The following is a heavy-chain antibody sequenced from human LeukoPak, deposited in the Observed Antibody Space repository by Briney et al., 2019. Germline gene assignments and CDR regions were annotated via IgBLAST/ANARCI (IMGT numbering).Heavy chain of an antibody. Sequence: GSLRLSCAASGFTFSSYWMHWVRQAPGKGLVWVSRINSDGSSTSYADSVKGRFTISRDNAKNTLCLQMNSLRAEDTAVYYCARDHRGSGSRYYYYYMDVWGKGTTVTISS. J-gene: IGHJ6*03. CDR3: ARDHRGSGSRYYYYYMDV. D-gene: IGHD3-10*01. CDR2: INSDGSST. CDR1: GFTFSSYW. V-gene: IGHV3-74*01.